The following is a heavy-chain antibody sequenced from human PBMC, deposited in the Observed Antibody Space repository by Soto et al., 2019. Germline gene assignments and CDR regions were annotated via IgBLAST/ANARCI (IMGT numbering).Heavy chain of an antibody. CDR1: GFTFSHYG. CDR3: ARYMGKYHGPIDY. D-gene: IGHD2-2*01. Sequence: GGSLRLSCAASGFTFSHYGIHWVRQAPGKGLEWLAVISYDGSYKHYADSVKGRFTVSSDNSKNTLYLQMNSLRAEDTAVYFCARYMGKYHGPIDYWGQGTRVTVSS. V-gene: IGHV3-30*03. J-gene: IGHJ4*02. CDR2: ISYDGSYK.